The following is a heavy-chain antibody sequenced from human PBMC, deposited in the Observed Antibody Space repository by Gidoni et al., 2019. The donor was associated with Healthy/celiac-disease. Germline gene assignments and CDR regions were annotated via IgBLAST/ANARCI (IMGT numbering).Heavy chain of an antibody. Sequence: QVQLQASGPGLVKPSETLSLTCTVSGGAISSYYWSWIRQPAGKGLEWIVRIYTSGSTNYNPSLKSRVTMSVDTSKNQFSLKLSSVTAADTAVYYCARFDSNCSSTSCYNWFDPWGQGTLVTVSS. CDR1: GGAISSYY. J-gene: IGHJ5*02. D-gene: IGHD2-2*01. CDR2: IYTSGST. V-gene: IGHV4-4*07. CDR3: ARFDSNCSSTSCYNWFDP.